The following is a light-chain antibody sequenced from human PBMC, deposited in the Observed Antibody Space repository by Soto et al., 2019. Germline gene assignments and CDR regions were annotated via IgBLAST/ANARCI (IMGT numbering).Light chain of an antibody. Sequence: EIVLTQSPGTLSLSPGERATLSCRASQSVSSRYLAWYQQKPGQAPRLHIYAASSRATGIPDRFSGSGSGTDFTLTICRLEPEDVAVYYCQQYNPSPAITFGQGTRLEIK. V-gene: IGKV3-20*01. CDR2: AAS. CDR1: QSVSSRY. CDR3: QQYNPSPAIT. J-gene: IGKJ5*01.